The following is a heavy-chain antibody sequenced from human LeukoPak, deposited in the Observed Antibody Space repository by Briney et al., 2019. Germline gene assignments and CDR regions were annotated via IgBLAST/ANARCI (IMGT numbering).Heavy chain of an antibody. J-gene: IGHJ4*02. Sequence: GGSLRLSCAASGFTFNSYELNWVRQAPGKGLEWVSYINNGGSTTYYADSVQGRFTISRDNAKNSLHLQMNSLSAEDTAVYYCARDPTAGSKWGQGTLVTVSS. CDR3: ARDPTAGSK. CDR2: INNGGSTT. D-gene: IGHD6-13*01. V-gene: IGHV3-48*03. CDR1: GFTFNSYE.